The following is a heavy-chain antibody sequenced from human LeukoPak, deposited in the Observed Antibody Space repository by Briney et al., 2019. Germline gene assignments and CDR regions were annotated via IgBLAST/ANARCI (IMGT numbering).Heavy chain of an antibody. V-gene: IGHV3-30*18. Sequence: GGSLRLSCVASGFTFSSYGMHWVRQAPGKGLEWVAVISYDGSNQYYADSVKGRFTISRDNSKNTLYLQMNSLRAEDTAVYYCAKSHSSGWYYFDYWGQGTLVTVSS. CDR1: GFTFSSYG. J-gene: IGHJ4*02. CDR2: ISYDGSNQ. CDR3: AKSHSSGWYYFDY. D-gene: IGHD6-19*01.